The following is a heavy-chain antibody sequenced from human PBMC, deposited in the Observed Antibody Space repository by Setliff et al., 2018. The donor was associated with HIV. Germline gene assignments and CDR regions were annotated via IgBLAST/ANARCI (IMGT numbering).Heavy chain of an antibody. CDR3: ARDLGRITLSGVNEGWFDP. D-gene: IGHD3-3*01. J-gene: IGHJ5*02. CDR1: GAYISSYY. V-gene: IGHV4-59*01. Sequence: ASETLSLTCTVSGAYISSYYWSWIRQPPGKGLEWIGDIYYSGNTHFNPSLKSRVTISLDTSKNQVFLKLTSVTAADTAVYYCARDLGRITLSGVNEGWFDPWGQGTLVTVS. CDR2: IYYSGNT.